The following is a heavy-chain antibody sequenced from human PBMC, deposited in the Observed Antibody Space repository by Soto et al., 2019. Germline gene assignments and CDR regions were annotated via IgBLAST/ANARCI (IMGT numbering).Heavy chain of an antibody. J-gene: IGHJ4*02. CDR2: LNPSGGST. Sequence: EASVKVSCKTSGYTFTTYYIHWVRQAPGQGLEWMGILNPSGGSTTFAQKFQGRVTMTRDTSTSTVYMELSRLRSEDTAVYYCASRGSSVYFHYWGQGTLVTVSS. CDR3: ASRGSSVYFHY. CDR1: GYTFTTYY. V-gene: IGHV1-46*03. D-gene: IGHD3-16*01.